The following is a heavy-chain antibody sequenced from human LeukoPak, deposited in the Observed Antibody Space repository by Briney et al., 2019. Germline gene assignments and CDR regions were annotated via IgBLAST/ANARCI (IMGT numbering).Heavy chain of an antibody. CDR2: IYPGDSDI. CDR3: ARRDYGGKHFDY. Sequence: GESLKISCKGSGYSFTNYRIAWVRQMPGKGLEWMGIIYPGDSDITYSPSFQGQVTISADKSINTTYLQWSSLKASDTAMYFCARRDYGGKHFDYWGQGTLVTVSS. J-gene: IGHJ4*02. V-gene: IGHV5-51*01. CDR1: GYSFTNYR. D-gene: IGHD4-23*01.